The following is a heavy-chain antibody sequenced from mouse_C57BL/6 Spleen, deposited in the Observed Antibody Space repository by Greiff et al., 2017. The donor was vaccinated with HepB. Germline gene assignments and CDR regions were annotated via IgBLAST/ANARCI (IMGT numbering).Heavy chain of an antibody. CDR2: IDPSDSYT. V-gene: IGHV1-69*01. CDR1: GYTFTSYW. Sequence: VQLQQPGAELVMPGASVKLSCKASGYTFTSYWMHWVKQRPGQGLEWFGEIDPSDSYTNYNQKFKGKSTLTVDKSSSTAYMQLSSLTSEDSAVYYCASMEDWFAYWGQGTLVTVSA. J-gene: IGHJ3*01. CDR3: ASMEDWFAY.